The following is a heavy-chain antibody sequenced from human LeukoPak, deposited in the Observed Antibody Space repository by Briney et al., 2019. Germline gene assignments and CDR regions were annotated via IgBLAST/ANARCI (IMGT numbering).Heavy chain of an antibody. V-gene: IGHV1-2*02. CDR3: ARVSVVGASRWDY. J-gene: IGHJ4*02. D-gene: IGHD1-26*01. Sequence: ASVKVSCNASGYTFTGYYMHWVRQAPGQGLEWMGWINPNSGGTNYAQKFQGRVTMTRDTSISTAYMELSRLRSDDTAVYYCARVSVVGASRWDYWGQGTLVTVSS. CDR1: GYTFTGYY. CDR2: INPNSGGT.